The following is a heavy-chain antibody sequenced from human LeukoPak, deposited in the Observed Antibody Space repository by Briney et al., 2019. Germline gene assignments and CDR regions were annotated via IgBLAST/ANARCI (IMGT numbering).Heavy chain of an antibody. CDR2: ISGSGGST. J-gene: IGHJ4*02. V-gene: IGHV3-23*01. D-gene: IGHD2-2*02. CDR1: GFTFSSYA. Sequence: PGGSLRLSXAASGFTFSSYAMSWVRQAPGKGLEWVSAISGSGGSTYYADSVKGRFTISRDNSKNTLYLQMNSLRAEDTAVYYCAKCDCSSTSCYNYFDYWGQGTLVTVSS. CDR3: AKCDCSSTSCYNYFDY.